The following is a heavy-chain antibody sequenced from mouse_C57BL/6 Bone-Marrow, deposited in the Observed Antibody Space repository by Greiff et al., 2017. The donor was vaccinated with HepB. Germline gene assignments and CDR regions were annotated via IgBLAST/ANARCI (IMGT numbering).Heavy chain of an antibody. CDR1: GYTFTSYW. CDR3: ARSTTAPFDY. Sequence: VQLQESGAELVMPGASVKLSCKASGYTFTSYWMHWVKQRPGQGLEWIGEIDPSDSYTNYNQKFKGKSTLTVDKSSSTAYMQLSSLTSEDSAVYYCARSTTAPFDYWGQGTTLTVSS. J-gene: IGHJ2*01. D-gene: IGHD1-2*01. CDR2: IDPSDSYT. V-gene: IGHV1-69*01.